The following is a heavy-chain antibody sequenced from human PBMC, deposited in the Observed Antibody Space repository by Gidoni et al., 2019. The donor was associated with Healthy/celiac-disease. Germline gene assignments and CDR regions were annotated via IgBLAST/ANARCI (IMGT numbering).Heavy chain of an antibody. Sequence: HLQLQESGPGLVTPAGTLSLTRTVTGGSIRRRSYYWGWLRQPQGKGLGWMGSIYYSGSTYYNPSLKSRVTISVDTSKNQFSLKLSSVTAADTAVDYCARYLSGGGSQRIDYWGQGTLVTVSS. J-gene: IGHJ4*02. CDR3: ARYLSGGGSQRIDY. CDR2: IYYSGST. D-gene: IGHD3-16*01. CDR1: GGSIRRRSYY. V-gene: IGHV4-39*07.